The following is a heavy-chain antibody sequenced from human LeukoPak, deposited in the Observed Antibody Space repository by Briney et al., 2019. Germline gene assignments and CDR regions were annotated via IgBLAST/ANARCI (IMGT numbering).Heavy chain of an antibody. CDR3: ARLLRTYYYESSGGTFDY. D-gene: IGHD3-22*01. CDR2: IYHSGST. V-gene: IGHV4-38-2*01. Sequence: PSETLSLTCAVSGYSISSGYYWGWIRQPQGKGLEGIWSIYHSGSTYYNPSLKSRVTISVDTSKNQFSLKLSSVTAADTAVYYYARLLRTYYYESSGGTFDYWGQGTLVTVSS. CDR1: GYSISSGYY. J-gene: IGHJ4*02.